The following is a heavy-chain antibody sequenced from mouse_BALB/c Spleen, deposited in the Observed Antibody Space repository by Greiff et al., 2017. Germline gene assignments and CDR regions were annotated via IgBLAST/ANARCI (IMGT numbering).Heavy chain of an antibody. CDR1: GYAFSSYW. V-gene: IGHV1-80*01. CDR2: IYPGDGDT. Sequence: ESGAELVRPGSSVKISCKASGYAFSSYWMNWVKQRPGQGLEWIGQIYPGDGDTNYNGKFKGKATLTADKSSSTAYMQLSSLTSEDSAVYFCARGALYYRYDGFAYWGQGTLVTVSA. CDR3: ARGALYYRYDGFAY. J-gene: IGHJ3*01. D-gene: IGHD2-14*01.